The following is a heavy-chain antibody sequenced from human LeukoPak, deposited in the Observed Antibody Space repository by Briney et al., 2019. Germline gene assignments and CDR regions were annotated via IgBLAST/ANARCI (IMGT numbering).Heavy chain of an antibody. CDR2: ISSSRNYI. V-gene: IGHV3-21*01. Sequence: GGALRLSCAASGFTFSSYSMNWVRQAPGKGLEWVSSISSSRNYIDYADSVKGRFTISRDTARNSLYLQMNGLRAEDTVVYYCARTRYCSSSSCHIAFDIWGQGTVVTVSS. J-gene: IGHJ3*02. CDR1: GFTFSSYS. CDR3: ARTRYCSSSSCHIAFDI. D-gene: IGHD2-15*01.